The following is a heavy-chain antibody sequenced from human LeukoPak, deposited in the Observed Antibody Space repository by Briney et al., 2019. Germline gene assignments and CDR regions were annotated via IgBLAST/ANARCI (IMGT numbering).Heavy chain of an antibody. CDR3: ARETYYYDSSGYMVWYAFDI. CDR2: IYYSGSM. J-gene: IGHJ3*02. Sequence: KSSETLSLTCGASGGSISSGGFSWSWIRQPPGKGLEWIGYIYYSGSMYYNPSLKSRVSMSVDTSENQFSLKVISVTAADTAVYYCARETYYYDSSGYMVWYAFDIWGQGTMVTVSS. V-gene: IGHV4-30-4*07. D-gene: IGHD3-22*01. CDR1: GGSISSGGFS.